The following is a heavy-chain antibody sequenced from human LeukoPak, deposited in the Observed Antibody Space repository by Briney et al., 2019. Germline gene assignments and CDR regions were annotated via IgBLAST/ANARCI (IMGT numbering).Heavy chain of an antibody. Sequence: SETLSLTCTVSGGSISSYYWSWVRQPAGKGLEWSGRIYTSGSTNYNPSLTRRGTMSVDTSKKQCSRRRRSVAAADTAVYYCARGGPPGYYYDYYMDVWGKGTTVTISS. V-gene: IGHV4-4*07. CDR1: GGSISSYY. CDR2: IYTSGST. CDR3: ARGGPPGYYYDYYMDV. J-gene: IGHJ6*03.